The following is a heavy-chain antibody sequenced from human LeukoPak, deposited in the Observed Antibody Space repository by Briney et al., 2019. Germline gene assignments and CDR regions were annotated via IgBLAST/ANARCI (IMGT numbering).Heavy chain of an antibody. CDR3: ARARLMVYAMTPDYYYGMDV. D-gene: IGHD2-8*01. V-gene: IGHV3-30-3*01. J-gene: IGHJ6*02. CDR1: GFTFSSYA. Sequence: GGSLRLSCAASGFTFSSYAMPWVRQAPGKGLEWVAVISYDGSNKYYADSVKGRFTISRDNSKNTLYLQMNSLRAEDTAVYYCARARLMVYAMTPDYYYGMDVWGQGTTVTVSS. CDR2: ISYDGSNK.